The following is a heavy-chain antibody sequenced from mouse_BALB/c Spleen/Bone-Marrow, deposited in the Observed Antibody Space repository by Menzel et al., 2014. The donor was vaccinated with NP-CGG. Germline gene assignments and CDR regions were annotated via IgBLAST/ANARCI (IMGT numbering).Heavy chain of an antibody. CDR2: IRSGGTDT. Sequence: EVQGVESGGGLVKPGGSLKLPCAASGFAFSSYDMSWVRQTPEKRLEWVATIRSGGTDTYYSDSVKGRITISRDNARNTLYLQMSSLRSEDTALYYCARRRGYDYAFDYWGQGTTLTVSS. D-gene: IGHD2-4*01. CDR3: ARRRGYDYAFDY. V-gene: IGHV5-9*02. J-gene: IGHJ2*01. CDR1: GFAFSSYD.